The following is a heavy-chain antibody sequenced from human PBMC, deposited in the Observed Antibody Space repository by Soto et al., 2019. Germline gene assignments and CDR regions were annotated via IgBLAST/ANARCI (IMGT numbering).Heavy chain of an antibody. V-gene: IGHV3-23*01. J-gene: IGHJ4*02. CDR1: GFTFSSYA. Sequence: EVQLLESGGGLVQPGGSLRLSCAASGFTFSSYAMSWVRQAPGKGLEWVSVISGSGGSTYYADSVKGRFTISRDNSKNTLYLQMNSLRAEDTSVYYCAKRGSSWSPFDYWGQGTLVTVSS. CDR2: ISGSGGST. CDR3: AKRGSSWSPFDY. D-gene: IGHD6-13*01.